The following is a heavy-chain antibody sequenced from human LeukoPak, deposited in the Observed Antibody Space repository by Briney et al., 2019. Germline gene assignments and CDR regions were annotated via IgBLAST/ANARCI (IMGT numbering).Heavy chain of an antibody. V-gene: IGHV1-46*02. D-gene: IGHD3-10*01. CDR3: ARDSGNYHYDMDV. CDR2: NFFHDGAT. Sequence: ASVKVSCMTSGYSFNSHHVHWVRQAPGQGLEWMGINFFHDGATSNTQKFPGRLTMTRDTSTSTVYMELSSLRSEDTAVYYCARDSGNYHYDMDVWGQGTTVIVSS. CDR1: GYSFNSHH. J-gene: IGHJ6*02.